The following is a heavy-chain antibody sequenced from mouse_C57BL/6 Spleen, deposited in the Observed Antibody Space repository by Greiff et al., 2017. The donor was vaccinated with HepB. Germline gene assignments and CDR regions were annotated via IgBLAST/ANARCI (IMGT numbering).Heavy chain of an antibody. D-gene: IGHD2-3*01. V-gene: IGHV5-6*01. CDR2: ISSGGSYT. Sequence: EVQLVESGGDLVKPGGSLKLSCAASGFTFSSYGMSWVRQTPDKRLEWVATISSGGSYTYYPDSVKGRFTISRDNAKNTLYLQMSSLKSEDTAMYYCGGYDGYYNAMDYWGQGTSVTVSS. CDR3: GGYDGYYNAMDY. CDR1: GFTFSSYG. J-gene: IGHJ4*01.